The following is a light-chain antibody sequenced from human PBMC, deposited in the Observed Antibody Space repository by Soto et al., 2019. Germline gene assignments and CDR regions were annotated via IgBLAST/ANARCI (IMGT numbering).Light chain of an antibody. V-gene: IGKV3-15*01. CDR2: GAS. J-gene: IGKJ1*01. Sequence: EIVMTQSPATLSVSPWERATLSFMASQSVSINLAWYQQKPGQAPRLLIYGASTRATGIPARFSGSGSGTEFTLTISSLQSEDFAVYYCQQYNNWPGTFGQGTKVDNK. CDR1: QSVSIN. CDR3: QQYNNWPGT.